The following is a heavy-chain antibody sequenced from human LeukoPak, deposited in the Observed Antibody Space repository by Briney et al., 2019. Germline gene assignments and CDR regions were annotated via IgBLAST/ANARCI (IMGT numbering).Heavy chain of an antibody. CDR2: IWYDGSNK. CDR1: GFTFGSYA. CDR3: ARGTHVDTAMVDY. Sequence: GGSLTLSCEASGFTFGSYAMSWVRQAPGKGLEWVAVIWYDGSNKYYADSVKGRFTISRDNSKNTLYLQMNSLRAEDTAVYYCARGTHVDTAMVDYWGQGTLVTVSS. J-gene: IGHJ4*02. V-gene: IGHV3-33*08. D-gene: IGHD5-18*01.